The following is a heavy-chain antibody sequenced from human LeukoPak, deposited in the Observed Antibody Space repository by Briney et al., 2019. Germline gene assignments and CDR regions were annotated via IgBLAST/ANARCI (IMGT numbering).Heavy chain of an antibody. CDR3: TRLISRGSDYNYVDD. Sequence: GESLKISCKGSGYRFTNYHIGWVRQMPGKGLEWMGIIYPADSETRYRPTFRGQVTISVDKSINTAYLQWSSLKASDTAMYYCTRLISRGSDYNYVDDWGQGTLITVSS. CDR1: GYRFTNYH. V-gene: IGHV5-51*01. D-gene: IGHD4-17*01. CDR2: IYPADSET. J-gene: IGHJ4*02.